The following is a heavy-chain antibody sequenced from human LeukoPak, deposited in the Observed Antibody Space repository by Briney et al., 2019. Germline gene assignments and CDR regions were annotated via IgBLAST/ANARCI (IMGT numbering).Heavy chain of an antibody. D-gene: IGHD3-22*01. CDR1: GYTFTGYG. CDR2: IIPIFGTA. Sequence: ASVKVSCKASGYTFTGYGISWVRQAPGQGLEWMGGIIPIFGTANYAQKFQGRVTITADKSTSTAYMELSSLRSEDTAVSYCARDLYYYDSSGYVYYFDYWGQGTLVTVSS. J-gene: IGHJ4*02. V-gene: IGHV1-69*06. CDR3: ARDLYYYDSSGYVYYFDY.